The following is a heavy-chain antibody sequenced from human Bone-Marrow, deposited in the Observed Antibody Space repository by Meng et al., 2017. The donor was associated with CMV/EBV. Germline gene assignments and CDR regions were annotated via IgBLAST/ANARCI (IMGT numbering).Heavy chain of an antibody. J-gene: IGHJ4*02. V-gene: IGHV4-34*01. CDR1: GGSLSDYY. D-gene: IGHD3-10*01. CDR3: ARRLLSLGESYFDY. CDR2: INHSGST. Sequence: GSLRLSCAVYGGSLSDYYYSWIRQPPGKGLEWIGEINHSGSTDYNPSLKSRATISVDTSKNQFSLKLSSVTAADTAVYYCARRLLSLGESYFDYWGQGRLVTVSS.